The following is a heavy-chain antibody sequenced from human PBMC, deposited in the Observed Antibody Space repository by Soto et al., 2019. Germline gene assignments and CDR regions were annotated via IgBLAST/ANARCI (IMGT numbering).Heavy chain of an antibody. D-gene: IGHD6-13*01. V-gene: IGHV1-46*01. CDR3: AREGGTIAADGTLIYYYGMDV. Sequence: ASVKVSCKASGYTFTSYYMHWVRQAPGQGLEWMGIINPSGGSTSYAQKFQGRVTMTRDTSTSTVYMELSSLRSEDTAVYYCAREGGTIAADGTLIYYYGMDVWGQGTTVTVSS. CDR1: GYTFTSYY. CDR2: INPSGGST. J-gene: IGHJ6*02.